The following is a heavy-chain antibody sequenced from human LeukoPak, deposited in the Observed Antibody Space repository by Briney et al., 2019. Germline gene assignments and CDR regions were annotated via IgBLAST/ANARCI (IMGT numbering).Heavy chain of an antibody. CDR3: ARHPGYSYGYSDY. J-gene: IGHJ4*02. D-gene: IGHD5-18*01. CDR2: IFPADSDT. Sequence: GESLKISCKGSGYSFTSYWIGWVRQMPGKGLEWMGIIFPADSDTRYSPSFQGQVTISADKSISTAYLQWSSLKASDTAMCYCARHPGYSYGYSDYWGQGTLVTVSS. V-gene: IGHV5-51*01. CDR1: GYSFTSYW.